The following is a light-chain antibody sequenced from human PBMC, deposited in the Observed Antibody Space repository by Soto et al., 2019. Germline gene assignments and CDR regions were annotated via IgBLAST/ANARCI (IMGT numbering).Light chain of an antibody. CDR3: QQYDNLPFT. CDR2: DAS. Sequence: DIQMTQSPSSVSASVGDRVTITCRASQGITNRLAWYQQKPGKAPKLLIYDASNLETGVPSRFSGSGSGTDFTFTISSLQPEDIATYYCQQYDNLPFTFGPGTKVDIK. J-gene: IGKJ3*01. V-gene: IGKV1-33*01. CDR1: QGITNR.